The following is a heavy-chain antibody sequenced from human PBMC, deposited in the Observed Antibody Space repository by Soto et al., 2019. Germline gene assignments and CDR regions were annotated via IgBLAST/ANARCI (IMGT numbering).Heavy chain of an antibody. CDR3: AKTMYGGYAWATFDY. J-gene: IGHJ4*02. CDR2: ISGSGGST. V-gene: IGHV3-23*01. D-gene: IGHD5-12*01. CDR1: GFTFSSYA. Sequence: GGSLRLSCAASGFTFSSYAMSWVRQAPGKGLEWVSAISGSGGSTYYADSVKGRFTISRDNSKNTLYLQMNSLRAEDTAVYYCAKTMYGGYAWATFDYWGQGTLVTVSS.